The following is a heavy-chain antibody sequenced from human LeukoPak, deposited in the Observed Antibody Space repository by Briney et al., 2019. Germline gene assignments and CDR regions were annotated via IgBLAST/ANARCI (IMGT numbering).Heavy chain of an antibody. CDR2: IGQDGSAK. V-gene: IGHV3-7*01. J-gene: IGHJ3*02. Sequence: GWSLRLSCATSGFTFSSYWMSWVRQVPGKGLEWVASIGQDGSAKTYVDSVKGRFTISRDNAKNSLYLQMNSLRAEDTAVYYCAREQQQLVLFDAFDIWGQGTMVTVSS. CDR1: GFTFSSYW. CDR3: AREQQQLVLFDAFDI. D-gene: IGHD6-13*01.